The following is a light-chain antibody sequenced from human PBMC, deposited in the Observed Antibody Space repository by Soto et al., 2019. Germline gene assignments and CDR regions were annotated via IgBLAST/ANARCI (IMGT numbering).Light chain of an antibody. V-gene: IGKV1-16*01. CDR3: QHYNSYSEA. J-gene: IGKJ1*01. Sequence: DIQMTQSPSSLSASLGDRVTITCRASQGISTYLNWYQQKPGKAPKLLIYAASSLQSGVPSRFSGSGSETDFTLTISSLQPDDFETYYCQHYNSYSEAFGQGTKVDIK. CDR1: QGISTY. CDR2: AAS.